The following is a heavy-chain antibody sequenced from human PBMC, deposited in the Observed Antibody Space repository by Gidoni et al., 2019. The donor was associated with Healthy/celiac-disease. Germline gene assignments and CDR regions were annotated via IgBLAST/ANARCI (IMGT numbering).Heavy chain of an antibody. Sequence: QVQLVESGGGVVQPGRSLRLSCAASGFTFSSYAMHWVRQAPGKGLEWVAVISYDGSNKYYADSVKGRFTISRDNSKNTLYLQMNSLRAEDTAVYYCAREPPLKVGYFDYWGQGTLVTVSS. J-gene: IGHJ4*02. CDR2: ISYDGSNK. CDR1: GFTFSSYA. D-gene: IGHD3-16*01. CDR3: AREPPLKVGYFDY. V-gene: IGHV3-30-3*01.